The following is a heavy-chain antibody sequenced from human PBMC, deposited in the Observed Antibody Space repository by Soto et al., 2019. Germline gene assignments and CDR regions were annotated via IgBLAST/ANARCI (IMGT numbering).Heavy chain of an antibody. V-gene: IGHV1-18*01. CDR1: GYTFTSYG. Sequence: QVQLVQSGAEVKKPGASVKVSCKASGYTFTSYGISWVRQAPGQGLEWMGWISAYNGNTNYAQKLQGRGTMTTDTSTSTAYMELRSLRSDDTAVYYCARLVYCSSTSCYYYYYYGIDVWGQGTTVTVAS. D-gene: IGHD2-2*01. CDR3: ARLVYCSSTSCYYYYYYGIDV. J-gene: IGHJ6*02. CDR2: ISAYNGNT.